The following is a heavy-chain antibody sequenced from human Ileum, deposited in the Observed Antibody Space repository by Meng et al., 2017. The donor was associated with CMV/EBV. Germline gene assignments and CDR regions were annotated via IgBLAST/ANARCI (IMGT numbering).Heavy chain of an antibody. D-gene: IGHD3-3*01. CDR2: IKQDGSEK. V-gene: IGHV3-7*01. Sequence: GGSLRLSCAASGFTFSSYWMSWVRQAPGKGLEWVANIKQDGSEKYYVDSVKGRFTISRDNAKNSLYLQMNSLRAEDTAVYYCARDGHVLRFLEWLFWFDPWGQGTLVTVSS. J-gene: IGHJ5*02. CDR3: ARDGHVLRFLEWLFWFDP. CDR1: GFTFSSYW.